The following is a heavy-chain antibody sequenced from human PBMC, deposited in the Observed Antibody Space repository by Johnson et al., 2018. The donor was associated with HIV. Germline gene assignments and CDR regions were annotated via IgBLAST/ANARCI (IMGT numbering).Heavy chain of an antibody. D-gene: IGHD1-26*01. J-gene: IGHJ3*02. CDR3: ARSGGSYQRAHDAFDI. V-gene: IGHV3-30*04. CDR1: EFTFSTYT. CDR2: IRYDGGNK. Sequence: VQLVESGGGVVQPGKSLRLSCAASEFTFSTYTVHWVRQAPGKGLEWVAVIRYDGGNKYYADSVKGRFTISRDTSKNTLYLQMNSLRAEDTAVDYCARSGGSYQRAHDAFDIWGQGTMVTVSS.